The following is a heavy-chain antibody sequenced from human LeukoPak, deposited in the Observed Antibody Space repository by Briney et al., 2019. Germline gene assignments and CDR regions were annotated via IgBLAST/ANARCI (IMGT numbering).Heavy chain of an antibody. CDR1: GYSISSGYY. CDR2: IYYSGST. CDR3: ARVGAGWSGSYYFDY. D-gene: IGHD1-26*01. V-gene: IGHV4-38-2*01. Sequence: PSETLSLTCAVSGYSISSGYYWGLIRQPPGKGLEWIGSIYYSGSTHYNPSINSRVTISIDVSKNHFSLKLSSVTAADTAVYYCARVGAGWSGSYYFDYWGQGALVTVSS. J-gene: IGHJ4*02.